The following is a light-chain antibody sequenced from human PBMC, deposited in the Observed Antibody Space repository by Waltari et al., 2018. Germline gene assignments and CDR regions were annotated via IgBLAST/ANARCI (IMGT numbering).Light chain of an antibody. V-gene: IGLV3-21*02. J-gene: IGLJ2*01. CDR3: HVWDSNSDHVV. Sequence: SYVLTQPPSVSVAPGQTARITCGGNTIGSKRVHWYQQKPGQAPVLVLYDDSDRPSGIPERFSGSNSGNTATLTISRVAAGDEADYYCHVWDSNSDHVVFGGGTKLTVL. CDR1: TIGSKR. CDR2: DDS.